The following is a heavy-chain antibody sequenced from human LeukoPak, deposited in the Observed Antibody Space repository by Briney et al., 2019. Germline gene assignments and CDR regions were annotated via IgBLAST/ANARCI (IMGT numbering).Heavy chain of an antibody. CDR1: GGTFSSYA. D-gene: IGHD2-2*01. J-gene: IGHJ3*02. CDR3: ASPTPYCSSTSCYVGRAFDI. CDR2: IIPIFGIA. V-gene: IGHV1-69*04. Sequence: SVTVSCMASGGTFSSYAISWVRQAPGQGLEWMGRIIPIFGIASYAQKFQGRVTITADKSTSTAYMELSSLRSEDTAVYYCASPTPYCSSTSCYVGRAFDIWGQGTMVTVSS.